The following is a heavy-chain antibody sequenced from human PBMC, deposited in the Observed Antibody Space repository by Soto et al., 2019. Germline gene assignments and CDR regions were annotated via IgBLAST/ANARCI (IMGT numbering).Heavy chain of an antibody. Sequence: QVQLVQSGAEVKKPGASVKVSCKASGYTFTSYGISWVRQAPGQGLEWMGWISAYNGNTNYAKKLQGRVTMTTDTYTSTAYMELRSLRSDDTAVYYCARALGDFWSGYYTYWFDPWGQGTLVTVSS. D-gene: IGHD3-3*01. CDR1: GYTFTSYG. CDR3: ARALGDFWSGYYTYWFDP. CDR2: ISAYNGNT. V-gene: IGHV1-18*01. J-gene: IGHJ5*02.